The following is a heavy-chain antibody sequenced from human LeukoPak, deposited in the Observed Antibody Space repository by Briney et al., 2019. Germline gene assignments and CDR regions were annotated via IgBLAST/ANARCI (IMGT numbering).Heavy chain of an antibody. CDR2: IYYSGST. CDR1: GGSISSGDYY. Sequence: SETLSLTCTVSGGSISSGDYYWSWIRQPPGKGLEWIGYIYYSGSTYYNPSLKSRVTISVDTSKNQFSLKLSSVTAADTAVYYCARGGSSGWSYYLDYWGQGTLVTVSS. J-gene: IGHJ4*02. CDR3: ARGGSSGWSYYLDY. V-gene: IGHV4-30-4*08. D-gene: IGHD6-19*01.